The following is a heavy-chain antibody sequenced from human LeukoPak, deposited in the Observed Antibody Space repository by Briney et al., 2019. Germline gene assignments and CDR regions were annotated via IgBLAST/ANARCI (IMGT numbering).Heavy chain of an antibody. CDR3: ASSTLSHNWFDP. CDR1: GGSISSGGYS. Sequence: PSQTLSLTCAVSGGSISSGGYSWSWIRQPPGKGLERIGYIYYSGSTYYNPSLKSRVTISVDTSKNQFSLKLSSVTAADTAVYYCASSTLSHNWFDPWGQGTLVTVSS. D-gene: IGHD5/OR15-5a*01. V-gene: IGHV4-30-2*05. J-gene: IGHJ5*02. CDR2: IYYSGST.